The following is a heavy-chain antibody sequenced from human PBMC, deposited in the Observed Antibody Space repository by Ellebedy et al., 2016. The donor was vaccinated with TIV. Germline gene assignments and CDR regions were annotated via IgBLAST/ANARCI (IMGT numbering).Heavy chain of an antibody. CDR1: GFTLSNHW. CDR3: ARTGYGYHGMDV. J-gene: IGHJ6*02. Sequence: PGGSLRLSCAASGFTLSNHWMTWVRQAPGKGLQWVANIDKNGAVKLYEDSVKGRFTISRDNAKNSLFMQMNNLRAEDTAVYYCARTGYGYHGMDVWGQGTTVSVSS. D-gene: IGHD5-12*01. CDR2: IDKNGAVK. V-gene: IGHV3-7*03.